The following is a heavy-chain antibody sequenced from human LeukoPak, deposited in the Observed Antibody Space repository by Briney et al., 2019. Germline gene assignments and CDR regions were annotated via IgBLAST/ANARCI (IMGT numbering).Heavy chain of an antibody. CDR1: GFTFSSYV. CDR3: AKTMVRGVIISLGYYYMDV. V-gene: IGHV3-30*04. Sequence: GRSLRLSCAASGFTFSSYVMHWVRQAPGKGLEWVAIISYDGSNEYYADSVKGRFTISRDNSKNTLYMQMNSLRAEDTAVYYCAKTMVRGVIISLGYYYMDVWGKGTTVTISS. D-gene: IGHD3-10*01. CDR2: ISYDGSNE. J-gene: IGHJ6*03.